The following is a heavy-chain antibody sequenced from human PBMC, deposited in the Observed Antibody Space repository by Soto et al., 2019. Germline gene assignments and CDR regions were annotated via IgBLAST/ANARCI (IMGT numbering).Heavy chain of an antibody. D-gene: IGHD3-16*01. CDR3: ARGAPFGR. CDR1: GGSISSGSYS. J-gene: IGHJ4*02. CDR2: IYHSGTT. V-gene: IGHV4-30-2*01. Sequence: QLQLQESGSGLVEPSQTLSLTCAVSGGSISSGSYSWSGIRQPRGRGLELIGYIYHSGTTYYNPSLQSRVTISVDRSKNKFSLKLSSVAAADTAVYYCARGAPFGRWGQGTLVTVSP.